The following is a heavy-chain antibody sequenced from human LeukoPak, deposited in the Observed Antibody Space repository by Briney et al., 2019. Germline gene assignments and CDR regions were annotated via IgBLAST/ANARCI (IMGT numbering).Heavy chain of an antibody. CDR3: AKTITGTTSGDY. CDR2: IRYDGSNK. V-gene: IGHV3-30*02. Sequence: GGSLRLSCAASGFTFSSYAMSWVRQAPGKGLEWVAFIRYDGSNKYYADPVKGRFTISRDNSKNTLYLQMNSLRAEDTAVYYCAKTITGTTSGDYWGQGTLVTVSS. J-gene: IGHJ4*02. D-gene: IGHD1-7*01. CDR1: GFTFSSYA.